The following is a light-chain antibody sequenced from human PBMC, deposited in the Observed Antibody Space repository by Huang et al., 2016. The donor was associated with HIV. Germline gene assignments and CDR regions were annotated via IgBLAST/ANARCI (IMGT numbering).Light chain of an antibody. V-gene: IGKV1-5*03. J-gene: IGKJ4*01. CDR3: QQYNSYPLT. Sequence: DIQMTQSPSTLSASVGDRVTITCRASQSSSSWLAWYQQKPGKAPKLLIDKASNLESGVPSRLSGSGSGTEFTLTISSLQPDDFATYYCQQYNSYPLTFGGGTKVQIK. CDR2: KAS. CDR1: QSSSSW.